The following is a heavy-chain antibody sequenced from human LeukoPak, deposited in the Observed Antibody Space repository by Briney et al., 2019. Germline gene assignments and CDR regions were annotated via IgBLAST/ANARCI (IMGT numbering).Heavy chain of an antibody. CDR1: GYTFTGYY. CDR3: ARDSPGTTYNWFDP. CDR2: INPNSGGT. J-gene: IGHJ5*02. Sequence: GASVKVSCKASGYTFTGYYMHWVRQAPGQGLEWMGWINPNSGGTNYAQKFQGRVTMTRDTSISTAYMELSRLRSDDTAVYYCARDSPGTTYNWFDPWGQGTLVTVSS. V-gene: IGHV1-2*02. D-gene: IGHD1-7*01.